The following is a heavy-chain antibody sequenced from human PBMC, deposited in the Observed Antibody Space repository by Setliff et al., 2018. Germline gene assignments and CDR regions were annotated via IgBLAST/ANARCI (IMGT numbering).Heavy chain of an antibody. CDR3: ARASRFGTIVYKGYYYMDV. J-gene: IGHJ6*03. D-gene: IGHD3-10*01. V-gene: IGHV7-4-1*02. CDR2: INTNTGNP. CDR1: GYTFTTYA. Sequence: ASLKVSCKTSGYTFTTYAISWMRQAPGQGLEWMGWINTNTGNPSYAQDFTGRFVFSLDTSVSTAYLQISSLKAEDTAVYYCARASRFGTIVYKGYYYMDVWGKGTTVTVSS.